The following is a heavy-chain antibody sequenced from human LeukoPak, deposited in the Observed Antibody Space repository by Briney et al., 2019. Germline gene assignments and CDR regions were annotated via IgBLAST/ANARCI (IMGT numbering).Heavy chain of an antibody. CDR3: ARDIVTPRPGAFDI. CDR2: IDWDDDK. V-gene: IGHV2-70*04. J-gene: IGHJ3*02. CDR1: GFSPSTSGMR. D-gene: IGHD1-14*01. Sequence: SGPTLVKPTRTLTLTCSFSGFSPSTSGMRVGWIRQPPGKALEWLARIDWDDDKFYSTSLKTSLTNSKDTSKNQVVLTMTNIGSDDTATYCNARDIVTPRPGAFDILGQGTMVTVSS.